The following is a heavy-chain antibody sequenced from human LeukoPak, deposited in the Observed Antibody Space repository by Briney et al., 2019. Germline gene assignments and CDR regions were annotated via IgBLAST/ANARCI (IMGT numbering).Heavy chain of an antibody. CDR2: INHSGST. CDR3: ARTTYYYDSSGYYYFDY. V-gene: IGHV4-34*01. Sequence: SETLSLTCAVYGGSFSGYYWSWIRQPPGKGLEWIGEINHSGSTNYNPSLKSRVTISVDTSKNQFSLKLSSVTAADTAVYYCARTTYYYDSSGYYYFDYWGQGTLVTVSS. J-gene: IGHJ4*02. D-gene: IGHD3-22*01. CDR1: GGSFSGYY.